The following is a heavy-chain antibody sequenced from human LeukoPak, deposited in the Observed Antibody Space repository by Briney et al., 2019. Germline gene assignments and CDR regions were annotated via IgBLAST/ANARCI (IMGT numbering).Heavy chain of an antibody. J-gene: IGHJ3*02. Sequence: ASVKVSCKASGYTFTSYYMHWVRQAPGQGLEWMGIINPSGGSTSYAQKFQGRVTMTRDMSTSTVYMELSSLRSEDTAVYYCARESYYDNRAEVDAFDIWGQGTMVTVSS. CDR3: ARESYYDNRAEVDAFDI. CDR1: GYTFTSYY. CDR2: INPSGGST. D-gene: IGHD3-22*01. V-gene: IGHV1-46*01.